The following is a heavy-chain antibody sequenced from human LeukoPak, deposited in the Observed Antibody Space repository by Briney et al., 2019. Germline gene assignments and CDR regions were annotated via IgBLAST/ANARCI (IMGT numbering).Heavy chain of an antibody. J-gene: IGHJ1*01. D-gene: IGHD1-1*01. Sequence: GGSLRLSCAASGFTFSSYGMHWVRQAPGKGLEYVSFISNNGGSTYYANSVKGRFTISRDNSKNTLYLQMNSLRADDTAVYYCVKVEDDFGEQHWGQGTLVTVSS. CDR2: ISNNGGST. V-gene: IGHV3-64*01. CDR1: GFTFSSYG. CDR3: VKVEDDFGEQH.